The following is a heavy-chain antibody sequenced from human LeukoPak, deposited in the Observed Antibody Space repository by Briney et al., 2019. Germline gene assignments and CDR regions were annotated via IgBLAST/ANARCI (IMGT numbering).Heavy chain of an antibody. CDR1: GYIFTSYY. D-gene: IGHD1-26*01. CDR2: INPSGGST. CDR3: ASRSGGATTHDAFDI. V-gene: IGHV1-46*01. J-gene: IGHJ3*02. Sequence: ASVKVSCKASGYIFTSYYMHWVRQAPGQGLEWMAIINPSGGSTSYAQKFQGRITMTRDMSTSTVYVELSSLRSEDTAVYYCASRSGGATTHDAFDIWGQGTMVTVSS.